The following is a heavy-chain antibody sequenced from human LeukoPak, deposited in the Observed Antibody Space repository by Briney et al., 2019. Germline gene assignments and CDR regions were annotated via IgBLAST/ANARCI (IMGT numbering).Heavy chain of an antibody. Sequence: GGSLRLSCAASGFTFSSYGMHWVRQAPGKGLEWVAFIRYDGSNKYYADSVKGRFTISRDNSKNTLYLQMNSLRAEDTAVYYCARDPIMYSSGWAFDYWGQGTLVTVSS. CDR1: GFTFSSYG. CDR2: IRYDGSNK. V-gene: IGHV3-30*02. CDR3: ARDPIMYSSGWAFDY. J-gene: IGHJ4*02. D-gene: IGHD6-19*01.